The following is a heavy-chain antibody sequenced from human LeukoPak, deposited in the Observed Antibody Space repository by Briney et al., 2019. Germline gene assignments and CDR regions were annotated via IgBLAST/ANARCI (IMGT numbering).Heavy chain of an antibody. CDR2: ISGSGGTT. CDR1: GFTFSNSG. Sequence: PGGSLRLSCGASGFTFSNSGMSWVRQAPGKGLEWVSAISGSGGTTYYVDSVKGRFTISRDNSKNALYLQMNSLRGEDTAIYYCAKDVMHYGSGRPYYMDVWGKGTTVIISS. CDR3: AKDVMHYGSGRPYYMDV. V-gene: IGHV3-23*01. D-gene: IGHD3-10*01. J-gene: IGHJ6*03.